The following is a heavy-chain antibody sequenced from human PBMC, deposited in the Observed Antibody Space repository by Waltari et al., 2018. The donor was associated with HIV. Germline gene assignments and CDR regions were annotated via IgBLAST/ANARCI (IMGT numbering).Heavy chain of an antibody. Sequence: EVQLVESGGGLIKPGGSLRRSCAASGFTVSSNNMSRVRQAPGKGLEWVSVIYSGGSTYYADSVKGRFTISRDNSKNTLYLQMNSLRAEDTAVYYCASCGGDPYYFDYWGQGTLVTVSS. J-gene: IGHJ4*02. D-gene: IGHD2-21*02. CDR1: GFTVSSNN. CDR2: IYSGGST. V-gene: IGHV3-53*01. CDR3: ASCGGDPYYFDY.